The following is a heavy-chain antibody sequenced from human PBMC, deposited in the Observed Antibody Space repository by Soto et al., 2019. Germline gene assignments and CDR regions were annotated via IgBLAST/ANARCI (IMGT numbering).Heavy chain of an antibody. CDR2: ISAYNGNT. J-gene: IGHJ4*02. Sequence: VASVKVSCKASGYTFTSYGISCVRQAPGQGLEWMGWISAYNGNTNYAQKLQGRVTMTTDTSTSTAYMELRGLRSDDTAVYYCAKQPPKVPLRFDYWGQGTLVTVSS. CDR1: GYTFTSYG. CDR3: AKQPPKVPLRFDY. D-gene: IGHD5-18*01. V-gene: IGHV1-18*01.